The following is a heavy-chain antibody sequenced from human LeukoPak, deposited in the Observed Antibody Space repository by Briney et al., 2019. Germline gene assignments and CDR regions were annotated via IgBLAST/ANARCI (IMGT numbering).Heavy chain of an antibody. J-gene: IGHJ4*02. D-gene: IGHD6-19*01. CDR2: ISYDGSNK. V-gene: IGHV3-30-3*01. Sequence: GGSLRLSCAASGFTFSSYAMHWVRQAPGKGLEWVAGISYDGSNKYYADSVKGRFTISRDNSKNTLYLQMNSLRAEDTAVYYCARFPKSLAVAGTGGFDYWGQGTLVTVSS. CDR1: GFTFSSYA. CDR3: ARFPKSLAVAGTGGFDY.